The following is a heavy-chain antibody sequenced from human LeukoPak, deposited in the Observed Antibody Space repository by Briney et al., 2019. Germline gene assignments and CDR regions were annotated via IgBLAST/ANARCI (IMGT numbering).Heavy chain of an antibody. CDR3: ANLPL. V-gene: IGHV3-30*18. J-gene: IGHJ4*02. CDR2: ISYDGSNK. CDR1: GFTFSNYG. Sequence: GRSLRLSCATSGFTFSNYGMHWVRQAPGKGLEWVAVISYDGSNKYYADSVKGRFTISRDNSKNTLYLQMNSLRPEDAAVYYCANLPLWGQGTLVTASS.